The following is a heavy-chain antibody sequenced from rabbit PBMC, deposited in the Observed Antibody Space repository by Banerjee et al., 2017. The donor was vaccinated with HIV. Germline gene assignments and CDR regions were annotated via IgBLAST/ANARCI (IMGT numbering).Heavy chain of an antibody. CDR2: IDPVFGST. J-gene: IGHJ6*01. CDR1: GFDFSSYY. Sequence: QLKESGGGLVQPGGSLKLSCKASGFDFSSYYMGWVRQAPGKGLEWIGYIDPVFGSTYYASWVNGRFTISSHNAQNTLYLQLNSLTAADTATYFCARRNLVYGNGMDLWGPGTLVTVS. D-gene: IGHD5-1*01. V-gene: IGHV1S7*01. CDR3: ARRNLVYGNGMDL.